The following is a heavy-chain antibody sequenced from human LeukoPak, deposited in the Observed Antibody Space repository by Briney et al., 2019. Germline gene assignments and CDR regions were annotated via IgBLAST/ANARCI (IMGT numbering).Heavy chain of an antibody. Sequence: PGRSLRLSCAASGFTFNDYAMHWVRQAPGKGLEWVSGISWDGDSIGYADSVKGRFSISRDNAKNSLYLQMNSLRAEDMALYYCAKDIGGPLADAFDIWGQGTMVTVSS. CDR2: ISWDGDSI. CDR3: AKDIGGPLADAFDI. CDR1: GFTFNDYA. J-gene: IGHJ3*02. V-gene: IGHV3-9*03. D-gene: IGHD2-15*01.